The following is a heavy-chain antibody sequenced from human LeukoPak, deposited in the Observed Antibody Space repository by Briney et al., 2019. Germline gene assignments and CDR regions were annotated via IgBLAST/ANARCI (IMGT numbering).Heavy chain of an antibody. D-gene: IGHD3-16*02. J-gene: IGHJ3*02. CDR1: GGSFSGYY. CDR2: INHSGST. CDR3: ARGRGDHVWGSYRSSGAFDI. Sequence: SETLSLTCAVYGGSFSGYYWSWIRQPPGKGLEWIGEINHSGSTNYNPSLKSRVTISVDTSKNQFSLKLSSVTAADTAVYYCARGRGDHVWGSYRSSGAFDIWGQGTMVTVSS. V-gene: IGHV4-34*01.